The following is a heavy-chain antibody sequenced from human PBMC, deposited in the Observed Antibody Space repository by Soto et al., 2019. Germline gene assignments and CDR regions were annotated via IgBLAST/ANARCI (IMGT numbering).Heavy chain of an antibody. V-gene: IGHV1-69*01. CDR1: GGTFSSYA. CDR3: ARESPPPSGSYGGGY. Sequence: QVQLVQSGAEVKKPGSSVKVSCKASGGTFSSYAISWVRQAPGQGLEWMGGIIPIFGTANYAQKFQGRVTITADESTSTAYMELSSLRSDDTAVYYCARESPPPSGSYGGGYWGQGTLVTVSS. D-gene: IGHD1-26*01. CDR2: IIPIFGTA. J-gene: IGHJ4*02.